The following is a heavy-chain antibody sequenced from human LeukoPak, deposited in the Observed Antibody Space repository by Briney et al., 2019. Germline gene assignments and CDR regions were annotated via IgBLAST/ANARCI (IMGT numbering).Heavy chain of an antibody. V-gene: IGHV4-61*02. CDR3: ATTYPGIAVAGLYGMDV. Sequence: SQTLSLTCTVSGGSISSGSYCWSWLRQPAGKGLEWIGRIYTSGSTNYNPSLKSRVTISVDTSKNQFSLKLSSVTAADTAVYYCATTYPGIAVAGLYGMDVWGQGTTVTVSS. D-gene: IGHD6-19*01. CDR2: IYTSGST. J-gene: IGHJ6*02. CDR1: GGSISSGSYC.